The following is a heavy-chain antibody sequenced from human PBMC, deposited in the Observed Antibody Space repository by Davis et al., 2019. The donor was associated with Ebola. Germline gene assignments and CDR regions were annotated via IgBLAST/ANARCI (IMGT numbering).Heavy chain of an antibody. V-gene: IGHV4-59*04. J-gene: IGHJ4*02. CDR1: GGSISSYY. Sequence: SETLSLTCTVSGGSISSYYWSWIRQPPGKGLEWIGYIYYSGSTYYNPSLKSRVTISVDTSKNQFSLKLSSVTAADTAVYYCARLSNSGSYYNEDYWGQGTLVTVSS. CDR3: ARLSNSGSYYNEDY. CDR2: IYYSGST. D-gene: IGHD3-10*01.